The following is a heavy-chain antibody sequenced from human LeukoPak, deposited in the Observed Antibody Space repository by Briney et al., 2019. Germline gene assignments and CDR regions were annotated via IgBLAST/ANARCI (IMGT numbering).Heavy chain of an antibody. CDR3: ASVHTYPTIVNGF. CDR2: IKRHGSER. V-gene: IGHV3-7*01. CDR1: GSTFSNYW. J-gene: IGHJ4*02. D-gene: IGHD5-24*01. Sequence: PGGSLRLSCEVSGSTFSNYWMSWIRQAPGKGLEWLPCIKRHGSERHYADSVRGRFTVSTDSAKNTLFLQMNSLRAEDPDVYYCASVHTYPTIVNGFWGQGTLVTASS.